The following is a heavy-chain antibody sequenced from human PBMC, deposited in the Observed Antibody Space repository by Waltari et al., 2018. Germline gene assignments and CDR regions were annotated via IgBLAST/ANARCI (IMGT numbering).Heavy chain of an antibody. CDR1: GYTFTDYY. V-gene: IGHV1-2*02. Sequence: QVQLVQSGAEVKKPGASVKVSCKASGYTFTDYYLHWVRQAPGQGLEWMGWINPNCGGTLYAQKFQGRVTITRDTSISTAYMELRRLRSDDTAVYYCARNYYDSSGYYYEDYWGQGTLVTVSS. J-gene: IGHJ4*02. CDR2: INPNCGGT. D-gene: IGHD3-22*01. CDR3: ARNYYDSSGYYYEDY.